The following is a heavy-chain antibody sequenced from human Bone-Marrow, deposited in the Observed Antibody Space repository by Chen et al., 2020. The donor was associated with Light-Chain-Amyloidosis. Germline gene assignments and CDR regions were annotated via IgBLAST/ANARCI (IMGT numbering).Heavy chain of an antibody. D-gene: IGHD3-16*01. J-gene: IGHJ4*02. CDR2: IKQDTSEK. Sequence: EVQLVESGGGLVQPGGYLRLSCAASGFTFSDYWMSWVRQAPGKGLEWVANIKQDTSEKYYVDSVKGRFTISRDNAKDSLYLQMSSLRAEDTAMYYCARHIVWGAPDYWGQGTLVTVSS. CDR1: GFTFSDYW. CDR3: ARHIVWGAPDY. V-gene: IGHV3-7*03.